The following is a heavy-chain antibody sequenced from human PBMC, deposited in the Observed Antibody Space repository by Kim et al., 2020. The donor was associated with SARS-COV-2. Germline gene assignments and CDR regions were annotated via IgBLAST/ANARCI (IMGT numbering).Heavy chain of an antibody. V-gene: IGHV1-24*01. CDR2: FDPEDGET. CDR1: GYTLTELS. J-gene: IGHJ3*02. CDR3: ATNLMYYYGSGSPNDAFDI. D-gene: IGHD3-10*01. Sequence: ASVKVSCKVSGYTLTELSMHWVRQAPGKGLEWMGGFDPEDGETIYAQKFQGRVTMTEDTSTDTAYMELSSLRSEDTAVYYCATNLMYYYGSGSPNDAFDIWGQGTMVTVSS.